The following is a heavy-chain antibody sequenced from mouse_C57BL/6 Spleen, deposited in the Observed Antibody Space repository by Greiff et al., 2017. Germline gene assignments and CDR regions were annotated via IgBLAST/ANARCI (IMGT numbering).Heavy chain of an antibody. J-gene: IGHJ1*03. D-gene: IGHD1-2*01. CDR2: IDPNSGGT. Sequence: QVQLKQPGAELVKPGASVKLSCKASGYTFTSYWMHWVKQRPGRGLEWIGRIDPNSGGTKYNEKFKSKATLTVDKPSSTAYMQLSSLTSEDSAVYYCAREGITTARYWYFDVWGTGTTVTVSS. CDR1: GYTFTSYW. V-gene: IGHV1-72*01. CDR3: AREGITTARYWYFDV.